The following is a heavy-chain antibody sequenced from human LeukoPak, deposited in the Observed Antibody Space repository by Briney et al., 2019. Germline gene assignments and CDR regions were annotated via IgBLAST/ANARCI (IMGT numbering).Heavy chain of an antibody. J-gene: IGHJ4*02. CDR3: ARVGKAN. CDR2: ISSSSSYI. Sequence: GGSLRLSCAASGFTVSSNYMSWVRQAPGKGLEWVSSISSSSSYIYYADSVKGRFTISRDNAKNSLYLQMNSLRAEDTAVYYCARVGKANWGQGTLVTVSS. D-gene: IGHD7-27*01. V-gene: IGHV3-21*01. CDR1: GFTVSSNY.